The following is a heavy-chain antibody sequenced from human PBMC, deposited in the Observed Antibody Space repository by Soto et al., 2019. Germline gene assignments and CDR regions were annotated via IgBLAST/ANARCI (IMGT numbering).Heavy chain of an antibody. Sequence: GGSLRLSCAASGFTFSSYSMNWVRQAPGKGLEWVSYISSSSSTIYYADSVKGRFTISRDNAKNSLYLQMNSLRAEDTAVYYCARDSSAGGIHLGELSLWANYYYYYMDVWGKGTTVTVSS. CDR1: GFTFSSYS. CDR2: ISSSSSTI. CDR3: ARDSSAGGIHLGELSLWANYYYYYMDV. D-gene: IGHD3-16*02. J-gene: IGHJ6*03. V-gene: IGHV3-48*01.